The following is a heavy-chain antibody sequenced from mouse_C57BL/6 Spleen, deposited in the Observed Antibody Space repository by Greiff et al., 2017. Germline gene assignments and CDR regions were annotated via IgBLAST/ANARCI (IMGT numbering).Heavy chain of an antibody. CDR3: AGLYDSLDY. D-gene: IGHD2-4*01. CDR1: GFTFSDYG. CDR2: ISSGSSHI. V-gene: IGHV5-17*01. J-gene: IGHJ2*01. Sequence: EVKLMESGGGLVKPGGSLKLSCAASGFTFSDYGMHWVRQAPEKGLEWVAYISSGSSHIYYADTVKGRFTISRDKAKNTLFLQMTRLRSEDTAMYYGAGLYDSLDYWGQGTTLTVSS.